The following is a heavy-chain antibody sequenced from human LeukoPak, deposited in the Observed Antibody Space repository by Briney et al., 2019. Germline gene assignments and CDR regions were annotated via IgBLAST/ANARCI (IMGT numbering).Heavy chain of an antibody. Sequence: GGSLRLSCAASGFIFSTYNMNWVRQAPGKGLEWVSAASSSDAGKYYADSVRGRFTISRDNSKNTLYLQMNNLRAEDTAIYYCAKAANYDILTGYYLDYWGQGTLVTVSS. CDR3: AKAANYDILTGYYLDY. J-gene: IGHJ4*02. D-gene: IGHD3-9*01. CDR1: GFIFSTYN. CDR2: ASSSDAGK. V-gene: IGHV3-23*01.